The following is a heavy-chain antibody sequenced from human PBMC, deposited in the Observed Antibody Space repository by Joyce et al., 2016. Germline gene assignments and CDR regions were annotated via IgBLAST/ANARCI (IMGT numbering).Heavy chain of an antibody. CDR1: GASIRSGSYY. CDR3: ARRKLGGSAFDF. CDR2: FYHVGGT. D-gene: IGHD7-27*01. V-gene: IGHV4-39*01. J-gene: IGHJ4*02. Sequence: QLQLQESGPGLVKPSETLSLTCTVSGASIRSGSYYWGWIRQSPGKGLEWIGSFYHVGGTYYNPSLRNRVTISGDTSKSQISLRVNSGTAADTAVYYCARRKLGGSAFDFWGQGTLVTVSS.